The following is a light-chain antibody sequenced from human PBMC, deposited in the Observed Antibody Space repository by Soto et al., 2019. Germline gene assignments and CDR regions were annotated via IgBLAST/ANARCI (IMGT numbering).Light chain of an antibody. J-gene: IGLJ2*01. V-gene: IGLV2-14*03. CDR1: SLNVGVFNN. Sequence: QSALTQPASVSGFPDRPVPISSPGTSLNVGVFNNVSWYQPLPGRAPKLIIYDVTNRPSGISYRFSASKSGRTASLTISGLQAEDEADYYCSSYSSSTTHVVFGGGTKLTVL. CDR3: SSYSSSTTHVV. CDR2: DVT.